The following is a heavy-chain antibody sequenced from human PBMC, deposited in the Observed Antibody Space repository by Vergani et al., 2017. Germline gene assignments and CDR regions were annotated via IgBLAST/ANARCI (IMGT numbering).Heavy chain of an antibody. Sequence: QVQLQQWGGGLLKPSETLSLTCVVNGGSFTSYHWTWIRHSPGEGLEWVGDIDHTGRPDYNPSLKSRLTMSVDKSRNPFSLTLNSVTATDTAIYFCARVNTETNGHLYYYYYMDVWGQGTAVTVS. V-gene: IGHV4-34*01. CDR1: GGSFTSYH. CDR3: ARVNTETNGHLYYYYYMDV. J-gene: IGHJ6*03. D-gene: IGHD4-11*01. CDR2: IDHTGRP.